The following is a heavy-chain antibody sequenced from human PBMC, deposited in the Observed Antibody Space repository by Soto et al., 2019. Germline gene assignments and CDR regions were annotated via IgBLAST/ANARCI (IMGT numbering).Heavy chain of an antibody. CDR2: ISGSGGST. D-gene: IGHD2-15*01. CDR1: GFTFSSYA. Sequence: GGSLRLSCAASGFTFSSYAMSWVRQAPGKGLEWVSAISGSGGSTYYADSVKGRFTISRDNSKNTLYLQMNSLRAEDTAVYYCAKEYCSGGSCYRSPDNFDYWGQGTLVTVSS. V-gene: IGHV3-23*01. CDR3: AKEYCSGGSCYRSPDNFDY. J-gene: IGHJ4*02.